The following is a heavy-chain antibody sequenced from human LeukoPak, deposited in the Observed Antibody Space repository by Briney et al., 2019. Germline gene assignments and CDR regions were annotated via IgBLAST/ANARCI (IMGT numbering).Heavy chain of an antibody. V-gene: IGHV4-59*01. CDR3: ARLVAPRPTNWFDP. CDR2: IYYSGST. CDR1: GGSISSYY. J-gene: IGHJ5*02. D-gene: IGHD6-6*01. Sequence: SETLSLTCTVSGGSISSYYWSWIRQPPGKGLEWIWYIYYSGSTNYNPSLKSRVTISVDTSKNPFSLKLSSVTAAHTALYYCARLVAPRPTNWFDPWGQGTLVTVSS.